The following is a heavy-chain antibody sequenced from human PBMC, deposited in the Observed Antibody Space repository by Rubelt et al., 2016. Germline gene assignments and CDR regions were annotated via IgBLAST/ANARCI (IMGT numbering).Heavy chain of an antibody. V-gene: IGHV3-21*01. CDR2: ISSGGRYI. Sequence: EVQLVESGGGLVKPGGSLRLSCAASGFTFSTYSINWVRQAPGKGLEWVSSISSGGRYIWYADSGRGGVTISRDKSKNRLYLQMNRLRAEETAVYYCARERRPKQLGGKEYYFDYCGQGTLVTVSS. CDR3: ARERRPKQLGGKEYYFDY. J-gene: IGHJ4*02. CDR1: GFTFSTYS. D-gene: IGHD6-6*01.